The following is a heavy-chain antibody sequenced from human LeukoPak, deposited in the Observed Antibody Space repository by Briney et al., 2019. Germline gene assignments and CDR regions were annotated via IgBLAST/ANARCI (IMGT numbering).Heavy chain of an antibody. Sequence: PGGSLRLSCAASGFTFSSYAMQWVRQAPGKGLEWVAVISYDGSNKYYADSVKGRFTISRDNSKNTLYLQMNSLRAEDTAVYYCARDLRPLIVALPVYWGQGTLVTVSS. J-gene: IGHJ4*02. CDR2: ISYDGSNK. CDR3: ARDLRPLIVALPVY. V-gene: IGHV3-30-3*01. CDR1: GFTFSSYA. D-gene: IGHD5-12*01.